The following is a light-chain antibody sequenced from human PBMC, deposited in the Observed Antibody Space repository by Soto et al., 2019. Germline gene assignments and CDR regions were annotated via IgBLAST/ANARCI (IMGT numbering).Light chain of an antibody. CDR2: AAS. Sequence: EIVLPQSPGTLSFSPVEGSTVSFRAIQSVSSFLAWYQQKPGQAPRLLIYAASTRATGIPARFSGSGSGTEFTLTISSLQSEDFAVYYCQQYNNWPPWTFGQGTKVDIK. J-gene: IGKJ1*01. CDR1: QSVSSF. V-gene: IGKV3-15*01. CDR3: QQYNNWPPWT.